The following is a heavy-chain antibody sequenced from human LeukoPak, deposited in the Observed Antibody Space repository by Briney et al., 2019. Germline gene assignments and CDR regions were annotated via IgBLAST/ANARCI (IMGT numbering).Heavy chain of an antibody. CDR1: IYTFTDYD. D-gene: IGHD2-2*01. V-gene: IGHV1-2*02. Sequence: ASVKVSCKAAIYTFTDYDIHWVRQAPGQALEWRGWINPNSGGTHYAQTFQGRVTMTRDTSISKAYMELSRLRSDDTAVYYCARGGWSLGYCSSSSCLDWFDPWGQGTLVTVS. J-gene: IGHJ5*02. CDR3: ARGGWSLGYCSSSSCLDWFDP. CDR2: INPNSGGT.